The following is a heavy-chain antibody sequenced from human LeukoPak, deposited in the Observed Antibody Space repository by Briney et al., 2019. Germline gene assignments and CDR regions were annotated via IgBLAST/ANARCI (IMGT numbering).Heavy chain of an antibody. V-gene: IGHV3-74*01. CDR3: TRGTMGWDFGIFDY. CDR2: INSDGSST. J-gene: IGHJ4*02. Sequence: GGSLRLSCAASGFTFSSYAMYWVRQAPGKGLVWVSRINSDGSSTDYADAVKGRFTMSRYNAKNMLYLQMNSLGSEDTAIYYCTRGTMGWDFGIFDYWGQGVLVTVSS. CDR1: GFTFSSYA. D-gene: IGHD3-16*01.